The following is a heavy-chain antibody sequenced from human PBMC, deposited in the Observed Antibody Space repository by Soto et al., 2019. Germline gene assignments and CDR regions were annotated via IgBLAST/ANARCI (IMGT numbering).Heavy chain of an antibody. J-gene: IGHJ4*02. V-gene: IGHV1-69*01. D-gene: IGHD3-16*02. CDR2: IIPIFGTA. Sequence: QVQLVQSGAEVKKPGSSVKVSCKASGGTFSSYAISWVRQAPGQGLEWMGGIIPIFGTANYAQKCQGRVTITADESTGRAYMELSSLRSEETAVYYCARGSRVGELSLPDYWGQGTLVTVSS. CDR3: ARGSRVGELSLPDY. CDR1: GGTFSSYA.